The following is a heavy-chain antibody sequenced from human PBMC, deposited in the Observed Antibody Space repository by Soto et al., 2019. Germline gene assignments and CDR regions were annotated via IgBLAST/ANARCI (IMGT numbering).Heavy chain of an antibody. CDR2: INHSGST. CDR3: ARGRLRGFDY. V-gene: IGHV4-34*01. Sequence: QVQLQQWGAGLLKPSETLSLTCAVYGGSFSGYYWSWIRQPPGKGLEGIGEINHSGSTNYNPSLKSRVTISVDTSKNQFSLKLSSVTAADTAVYYCARGRLRGFDYWGQGTLVTVSS. D-gene: IGHD3-16*01. J-gene: IGHJ4*02. CDR1: GGSFSGYY.